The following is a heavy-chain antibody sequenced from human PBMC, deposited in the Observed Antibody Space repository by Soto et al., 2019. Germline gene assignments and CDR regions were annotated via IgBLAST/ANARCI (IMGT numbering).Heavy chain of an antibody. CDR3: ARPGDNAASFFFDY. CDR1: GFTFSSYA. CDR2: ISYDGSNK. D-gene: IGHD3-16*01. J-gene: IGHJ4*02. Sequence: GGSLRLSCAASGFTFSSYAMHWVRQAPGTGLEWVAVISYDGSNKYYADSVKGRFTISRDNSKNTLYLQMNSLRAEDTAVYYCARPGDNAASFFFDYWGQGTLVTVSS. V-gene: IGHV3-30-3*01.